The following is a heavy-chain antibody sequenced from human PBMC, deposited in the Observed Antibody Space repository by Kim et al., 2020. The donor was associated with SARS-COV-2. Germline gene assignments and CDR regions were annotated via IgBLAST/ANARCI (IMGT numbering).Heavy chain of an antibody. CDR3: ARTGRGVVWFGASPGWIDP. CDR1: GGSISSYY. D-gene: IGHD3-10*01. Sequence: SETLSLTCTVSGGSISSYYWSWIRQPPGKGLEWIGYIYYSGSTNYNPSPKSRVTISVDTSKNQFSLKLSSVPAADTAAYYCARTGRGVVWFGASPGWIDP. CDR2: IYYSGST. J-gene: IGHJ5*02. V-gene: IGHV4-59*08.